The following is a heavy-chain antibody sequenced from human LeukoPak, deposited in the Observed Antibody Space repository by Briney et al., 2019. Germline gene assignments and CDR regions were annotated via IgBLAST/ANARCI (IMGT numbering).Heavy chain of an antibody. CDR2: VFYSGST. CDR3: ARGTRRYYDGSGYYYGEFDY. CDR1: DDSIKNYF. J-gene: IGHJ4*02. D-gene: IGHD3-22*01. Sequence: TTSETLSLTCTVSDDSIKNYFWTWIRQSPGKGLEWIGYVFYSGSTSYNPSLRSRLTMSVDTSKSQFSLNLKSVTAADTAVYYCARGTRRYYDGSGYYYGEFDYWGQGILVTVSS. V-gene: IGHV4-59*01.